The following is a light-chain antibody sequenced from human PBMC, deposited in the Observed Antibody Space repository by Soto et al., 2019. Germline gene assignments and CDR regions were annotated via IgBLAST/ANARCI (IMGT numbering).Light chain of an antibody. CDR2: GNN. J-gene: IGLJ1*01. Sequence: QSVLTQPPSVSGAPGQRVTISCTGSSSNIGAGYDVHWYQQLPGTAPKVLIFGNNNRPSGVPDRLSASKSGTSASLAITGLQAEDEADYYCQSYDSSLSGYVFGTGTKVTVL. CDR1: SSNIGAGYD. CDR3: QSYDSSLSGYV. V-gene: IGLV1-40*01.